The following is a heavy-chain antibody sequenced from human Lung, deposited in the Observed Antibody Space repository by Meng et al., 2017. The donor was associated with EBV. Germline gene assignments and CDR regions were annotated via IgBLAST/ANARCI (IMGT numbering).Heavy chain of an antibody. Sequence: QVELQESGPGLVKPSQPLSLTCPVSGGSISSGGYYWSWIRQPAGKGLEWIGRIYTSGSTNYNPSLKSRVTMSVDTSKNQFSLNLSSVTAADTAVYYCARGPTTYFDYWGQGTLVTVSS. V-gene: IGHV4-61*02. D-gene: IGHD4-17*01. CDR3: ARGPTTYFDY. J-gene: IGHJ4*02. CDR1: GGSISSGGYY. CDR2: IYTSGST.